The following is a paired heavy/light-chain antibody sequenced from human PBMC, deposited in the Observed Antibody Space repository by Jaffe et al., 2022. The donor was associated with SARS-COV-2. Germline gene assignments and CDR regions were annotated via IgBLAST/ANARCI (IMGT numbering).Light chain of an antibody. J-gene: IGKJ1*01. Sequence: DIVMTQSPLSLPVTPGEPASISCRSSQSLLHSNGYNYLDWYLQKPGQSPQLLIYLGSNRASGVPDRFSGSGSGTDFTLKISRVEAEDVGVYYCMQALQTPAFGQGTKVEIK. CDR1: QSLLHSNGYNY. V-gene: IGKV2-28*01. CDR3: MQALQTPA. CDR2: LGS.
Heavy chain of an antibody. Sequence: QVQLQESGPGLVKPSETLSLTCTVSGGSISSYYWSWIRQPAGKGLEWIGRIYTSGSTNYNPSLKSRVTMSVDTSKNQFSLKLSSVTAADTAVYYCARALHYDFWSGGAFDIWGQGTMVTVSS. CDR1: GGSISSYY. V-gene: IGHV4-4*07. J-gene: IGHJ3*02. CDR3: ARALHYDFWSGGAFDI. D-gene: IGHD3-3*01. CDR2: IYTSGST.